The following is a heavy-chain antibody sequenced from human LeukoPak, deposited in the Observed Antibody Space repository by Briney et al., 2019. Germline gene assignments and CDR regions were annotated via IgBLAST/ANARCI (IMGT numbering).Heavy chain of an antibody. Sequence: ASVKVSCTASGYTLTDYYMHWVRQAPGQGLEWMGRINPNSGGTNYAQKFQGRVTMTRDTSISTVYMELSRLRSDDTAVYYCARVGYYESSGYYEYWGQGTLVTVSS. V-gene: IGHV1-2*06. D-gene: IGHD3-22*01. J-gene: IGHJ4*02. CDR2: INPNSGGT. CDR3: ARVGYYESSGYYEY. CDR1: GYTLTDYY.